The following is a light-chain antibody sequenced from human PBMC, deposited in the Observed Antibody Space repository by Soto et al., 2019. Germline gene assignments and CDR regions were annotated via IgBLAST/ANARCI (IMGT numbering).Light chain of an antibody. J-gene: IGKJ1*01. V-gene: IGKV3D-20*02. CDR1: QSVTSSY. Sequence: ESVLTQSPRPPSFSSRERVHLLRRVSQSVTSSYIAWYQQKSGQAPRLLLYGASSRATGIPDRFRGSGSGTDFTLTISRLEPEDFAVYYCQQRSNWPQTFGQGTKVDIK. CDR3: QQRSNWPQT. CDR2: GAS.